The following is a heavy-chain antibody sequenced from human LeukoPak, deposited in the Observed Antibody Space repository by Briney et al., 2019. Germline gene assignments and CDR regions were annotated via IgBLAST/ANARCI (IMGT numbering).Heavy chain of an antibody. CDR3: ARSAAAGFSYYSYYMDV. CDR1: GYSISSGYY. CDR2: IYHSGST. Sequence: SETLSLTCTVSGYSISSGYYWGWIRQPPGKGLEWIGSIYHSGSTYYNPSLKSRVTISVDTSKNQFSLKLSSVTAADTAVYYCARSAAAGFSYYSYYMDVWGKGTTVTISS. J-gene: IGHJ6*03. D-gene: IGHD6-13*01. V-gene: IGHV4-38-2*02.